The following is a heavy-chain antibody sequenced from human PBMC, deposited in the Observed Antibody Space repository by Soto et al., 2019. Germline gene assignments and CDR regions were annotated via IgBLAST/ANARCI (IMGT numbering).Heavy chain of an antibody. V-gene: IGHV3-21*01. CDR2: ISSSSSSI. D-gene: IGHD6-13*01. J-gene: IGHJ4*02. Sequence: GGSLRLSCAASGFTFSSYSMNWVRQAPGKGLDWVSSISSSSSSIYYADSVKGRFTISRDNTKNSLFLQMNSLRAEDTAVYYCARGAHSSSWFFLDYWGQGALVTVSS. CDR3: ARGAHSSSWFFLDY. CDR1: GFTFSSYS.